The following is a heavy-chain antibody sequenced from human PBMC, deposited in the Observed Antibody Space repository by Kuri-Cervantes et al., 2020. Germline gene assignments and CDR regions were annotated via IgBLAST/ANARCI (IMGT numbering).Heavy chain of an antibody. D-gene: IGHD2-2*01. J-gene: IGHJ6*02. Sequence: GGSLRLSCKASGYTFTSYYMHWVRQAPGQGLEWMGIINPSGGSTSYAQKFQGRVTMTRNTSTSTVYMELSSLRSEDTAVYYCARVPAAKVWTVGDYYGMDVWGQGTTVTVSS. V-gene: IGHV1-46*01. CDR2: INPSGGST. CDR1: GYTFTSYY. CDR3: ARVPAAKVWTVGDYYGMDV.